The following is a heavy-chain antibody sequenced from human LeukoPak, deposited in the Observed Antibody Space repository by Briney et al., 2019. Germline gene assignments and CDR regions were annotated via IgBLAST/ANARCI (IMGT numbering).Heavy chain of an antibody. CDR3: AHSSGYYWSVGYFDY. J-gene: IGHJ4*02. V-gene: IGHV3-30-3*01. Sequence: SCKASGYTFTSYAMHWVRQAPGKGLEWVAVISYDGSNKYYADSVKGRFTISRDNSKNTLYLQMNSLRAEDTAVYYCAHSSGYYWSVGYFDYWGQGTLVTVSS. CDR2: ISYDGSNK. CDR1: GYTFTSYA. D-gene: IGHD3-22*01.